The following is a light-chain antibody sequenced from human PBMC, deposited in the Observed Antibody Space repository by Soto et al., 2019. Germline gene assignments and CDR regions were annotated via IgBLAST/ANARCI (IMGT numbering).Light chain of an antibody. CDR2: AAS. Sequence: DLQTTQSPSSVSASVGDRVTITCRASQDVSSWLAWYQQKPGRAPKLLIYAASRLQSGVPSRFSGSGSGTDFTLTISSLQPEDLATYYCLQSHSFPLFTFGPGTKVDIK. CDR1: QDVSSW. J-gene: IGKJ3*01. V-gene: IGKV1-12*01. CDR3: LQSHSFPLFT.